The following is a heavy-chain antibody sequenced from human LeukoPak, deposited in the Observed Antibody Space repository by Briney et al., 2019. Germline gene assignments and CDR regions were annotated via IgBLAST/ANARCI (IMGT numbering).Heavy chain of an antibody. V-gene: IGHV1-18*01. D-gene: IGHD2/OR15-2a*01. CDR2: ISAYNGNT. Sequence: GASVKVSCKASGYTFTSYGISWVRQAPGQGLEWMGWISAYNGNTNYAQKLQGRVTMTTDTSTSTAYMELRSLRSDDTAVYYCARVPESDYYYYYMDVWGKGTTVTVSS. CDR3: ARVPESDYYYYYMDV. J-gene: IGHJ6*03. CDR1: GYTFTSYG.